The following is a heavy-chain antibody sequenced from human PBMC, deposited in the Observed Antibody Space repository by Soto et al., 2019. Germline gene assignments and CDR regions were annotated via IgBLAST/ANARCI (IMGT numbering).Heavy chain of an antibody. V-gene: IGHV1-69*02. D-gene: IGHD4-17*01. CDR1: GGTFSSYT. J-gene: IGHJ3*02. Sequence: ASVKVSCKASGGTFSSYTISWVRQAPGQGLEWMGRIIPILGIANYAQKFQGRVTITADKSTSTAYMELSSLRSEDTAVYYCARVDLGYGDHAGAFDIWGQGTMVTVSS. CDR3: ARVDLGYGDHAGAFDI. CDR2: IIPILGIA.